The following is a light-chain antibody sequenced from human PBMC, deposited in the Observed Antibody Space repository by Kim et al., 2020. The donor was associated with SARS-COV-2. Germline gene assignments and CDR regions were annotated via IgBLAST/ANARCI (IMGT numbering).Light chain of an antibody. CDR2: GAS. CDR1: RSVNSN. V-gene: IGKV3-15*01. CDR3: QQYNNWPYT. Sequence: CLSPGERAPLSCRTSRSVNSNFVLYQQTPGQAPRPLIYGASTRATGIPSRFSGSGSGTEFTLTISSLQSEDFAVYSCQQYNNWPYTFGQGTKLEI. J-gene: IGKJ2*01.